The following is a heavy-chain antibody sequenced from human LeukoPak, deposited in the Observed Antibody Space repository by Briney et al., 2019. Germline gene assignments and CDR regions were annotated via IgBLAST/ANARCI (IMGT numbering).Heavy chain of an antibody. V-gene: IGHV3-7*01. J-gene: IGHJ3*02. CDR2: IKQDGSEK. CDR1: GFTFSSYW. D-gene: IGHD3-9*01. CDR3: ARVNILTGYYNQAFDI. Sequence: GGSLRLSCAASGFTFSSYWMSWVRQAPGKGLEWVANIKQDGSEKYYVDSVKGRFTISRGNAKNSLYLQMNSLRAEDTAVYYCARVNILTGYYNQAFDIWGQGTMVTVSS.